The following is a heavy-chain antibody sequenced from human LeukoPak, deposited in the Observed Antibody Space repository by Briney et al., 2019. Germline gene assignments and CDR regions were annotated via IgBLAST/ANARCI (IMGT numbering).Heavy chain of an antibody. CDR1: GGSISNYY. CDR3: ARGGELPFDY. J-gene: IGHJ4*02. D-gene: IGHD1-26*01. V-gene: IGHV4-59*01. CDR2: IYYSGTT. Sequence: SETLSLTCTVSGGSISNYYWSWIRQSPGKGLEWIGYIYYSGTTNYNPSLKSRVTMSVDTSKNQFSLRLNSVTAADTAVYYCARGGELPFDYWGQGTLATVSS.